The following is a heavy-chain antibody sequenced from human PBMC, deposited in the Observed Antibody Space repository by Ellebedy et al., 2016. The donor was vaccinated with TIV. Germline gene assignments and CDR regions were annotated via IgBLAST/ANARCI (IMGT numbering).Heavy chain of an antibody. CDR2: LDPEDGET. V-gene: IGHV1-24*01. CDR3: ALQWVPSLDV. Sequence: AASVKVSCKVSGYTLTKLSIHWVRQAPGEGLEWVGRLDPEDGETSSAQKFQGRVTMTEDRSTDTAYMELSSLRSEDTAAYYCALQWVPSLDVWGQGTTVSVSS. D-gene: IGHD4-11*01. CDR1: GYTLTKLS. J-gene: IGHJ6*02.